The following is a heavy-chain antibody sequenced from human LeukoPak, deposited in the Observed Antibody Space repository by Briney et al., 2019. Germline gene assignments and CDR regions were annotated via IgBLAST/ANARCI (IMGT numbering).Heavy chain of an antibody. V-gene: IGHV4-61*02. Sequence: TSETLSVTCTVSGVSIRSGSYYWSWIRQPAGKGLEWIGRSYTGGTTNYNPSLKSRVTISVGTSKSQFSLKLSSVTAADTAVYYCAREVSDYDILTGWIDYWGQGALVSVSS. J-gene: IGHJ4*02. D-gene: IGHD3-9*01. CDR3: AREVSDYDILTGWIDY. CDR1: GVSIRSGSYY. CDR2: SYTGGTT.